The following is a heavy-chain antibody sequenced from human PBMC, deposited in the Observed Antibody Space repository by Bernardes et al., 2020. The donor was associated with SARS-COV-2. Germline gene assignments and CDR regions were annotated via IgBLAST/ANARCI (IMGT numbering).Heavy chain of an antibody. CDR1: GGSISNFF. CDR2: IYPSGTT. J-gene: IGHJ5*02. V-gene: IGHV4-4*07. CDR3: ARDGFCSGPNCYTSPFDP. D-gene: IGHD2-2*02. Sequence: TLSLTCTVSGGSISNFFWSWIRQPAGKGLEWIGRIYPSGTTNDNPSLKSRLTMSLDTSTNQVSLKLTSVTAADTAVYYCARDGFCSGPNCYTSPFDPWGQGTLVTVSS.